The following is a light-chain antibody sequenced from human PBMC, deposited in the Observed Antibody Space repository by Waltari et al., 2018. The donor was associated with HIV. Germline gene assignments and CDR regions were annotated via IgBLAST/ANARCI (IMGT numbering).Light chain of an antibody. CDR1: YSHIGSNT. V-gene: IGLV1-44*01. CDR3: ASWDDKLDGWV. CDR2: NND. Sequence: QSLLPQPPSASGTPGQRVTISCSGSYSHIGSNTVNWHTQLPGSAPRALIYNNDQRPSGVPDRFSGSKSGTSASLAISELQSEDQGDYYCASWDDKLDGWVFGGGTRLTVL. J-gene: IGLJ3*02.